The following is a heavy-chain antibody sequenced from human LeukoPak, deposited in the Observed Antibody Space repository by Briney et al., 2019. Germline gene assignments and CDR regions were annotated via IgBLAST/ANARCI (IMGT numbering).Heavy chain of an antibody. J-gene: IGHJ4*02. V-gene: IGHV1-8*02. Sequence: ASVKVSCKASGYTFTSYDINWVRQATGQGLEWMGWMNPNSGNTGYAQKFQGRVTMTEDTSTDTAYMELSSLRSEDTAVYYCATAVYYGSSQLFPFDYWGQGTLVTVSS. CDR3: ATAVYYGSSQLFPFDY. D-gene: IGHD3-10*01. CDR2: MNPNSGNT. CDR1: GYTFTSYD.